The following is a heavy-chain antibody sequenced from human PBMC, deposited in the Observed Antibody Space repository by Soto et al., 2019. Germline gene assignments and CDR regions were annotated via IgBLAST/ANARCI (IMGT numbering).Heavy chain of an antibody. CDR2: VYYSGAT. CDR1: GGSLTGHY. D-gene: IGHD2-21*01. Sequence: QVQLQESGPGLVKPSETLSLTCTVAGGSLTGHYWNWFRQSPGRGLQWLGYVYYSGATSYNPSLTSRVTMTVDTSKNQFSLKLRSVTAADTAVYFCARGNDWKSSTFDIWGQGTMVSVSS. V-gene: IGHV4-59*11. CDR3: ARGNDWKSSTFDI. J-gene: IGHJ3*02.